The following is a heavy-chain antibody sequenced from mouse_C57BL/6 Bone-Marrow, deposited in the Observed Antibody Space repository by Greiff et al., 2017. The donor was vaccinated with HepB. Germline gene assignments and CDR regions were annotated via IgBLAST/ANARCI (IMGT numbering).Heavy chain of an antibody. CDR3: ARGNWDYYFDY. D-gene: IGHD4-1*01. V-gene: IGHV1-64*01. CDR2: IHPNSGSS. Sequence: VQLQQPGAELVKPGASVKLSCKASGYTFTSYWMRWVKQRPGQGLEWIGMIHPNSGSSNYNEKFKSKATLTVDKSSSTAYMQLSSLTSEDSAVYYCARGNWDYYFDYWGQGTTLTVSS. J-gene: IGHJ2*01. CDR1: GYTFTSYW.